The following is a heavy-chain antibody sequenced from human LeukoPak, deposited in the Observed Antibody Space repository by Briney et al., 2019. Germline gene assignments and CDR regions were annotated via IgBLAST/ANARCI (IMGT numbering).Heavy chain of an antibody. CDR2: IYYSGST. Sequence: SYTLSLTCTVSGGSISSYYWSWIRQPPGKGMEWIGYIYYSGSTSYNPSLKSRVTISVDTSKIQFSLKLSSVTAADTAVYYCARRPVVGAWFDPWGQGTQVTVSS. J-gene: IGHJ5*02. V-gene: IGHV4-59*08. D-gene: IGHD3-22*01. CDR3: ARRPVVGAWFDP. CDR1: GGSISSYY.